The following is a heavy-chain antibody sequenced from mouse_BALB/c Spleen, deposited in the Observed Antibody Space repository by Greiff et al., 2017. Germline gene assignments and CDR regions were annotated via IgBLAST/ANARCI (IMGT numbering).Heavy chain of an antibody. CDR3: ARGGYGSLDY. D-gene: IGHD1-1*01. V-gene: IGHV5-6-5*01. CDR2: ISSGGST. Sequence: EVQRVESGGGLVKPGGSLKLSCAASGFTFSSYAMSWVRQTPEKRLEWVASISSGGSTYYPDSVKGRFTISRDNARNILYLQMSSLRSEDTAMYYCARGGYGSLDYWGQGTTLTVSS. CDR1: GFTFSSYA. J-gene: IGHJ2*01.